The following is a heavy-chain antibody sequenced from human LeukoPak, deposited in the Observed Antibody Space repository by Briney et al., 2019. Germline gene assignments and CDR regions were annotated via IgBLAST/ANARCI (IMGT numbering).Heavy chain of an antibody. CDR3: SRGLDSRKLGY. J-gene: IGHJ4*02. Sequence: PSQTLSLTCTVSGASFNSDDQYWNWIRQSPGKGLEWIGSIHPSGMLYNNPSLESRVTMSRDTSKNQFSLNLNSVTAADTAVYFCSRGLDSRKLGYWGQGNLVTVSS. D-gene: IGHD3-22*01. CDR2: IHPSGML. CDR1: GASFNSDDQY. V-gene: IGHV4-31*03.